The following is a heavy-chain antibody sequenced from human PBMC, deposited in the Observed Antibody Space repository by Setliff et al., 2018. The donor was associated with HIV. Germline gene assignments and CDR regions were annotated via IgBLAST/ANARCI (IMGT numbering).Heavy chain of an antibody. Sequence: ASETLSLTCTVSGGSISNYHWSWIRQPPGKGLEWIGYIYYSGNSNYKPSLKSRVTISVDTSKNQFSLKLSSVTAADTAMYYCARVIGDSEKFDSNWFDPWGQGTLVTVS. V-gene: IGHV4-59*01. D-gene: IGHD3-10*01. CDR1: GGSISNYH. CDR2: IYYSGNS. CDR3: ARVIGDSEKFDSNWFDP. J-gene: IGHJ5*02.